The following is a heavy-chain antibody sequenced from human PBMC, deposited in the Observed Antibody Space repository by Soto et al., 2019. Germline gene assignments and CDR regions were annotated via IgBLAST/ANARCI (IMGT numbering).Heavy chain of an antibody. D-gene: IGHD3-10*01. CDR1: GYSFTSYW. J-gene: IGHJ6*02. V-gene: IGHV5-10-1*01. Sequence: GSLKISCKGSGYSFTSYWISWVRQMPGKGLEWMGRIDPSDSYTNYSPSFQGHVTISADKSISTAYLQCSSLKASDTAMYYCARPHTVRGVIGGMDVWGQGTTVTVS. CDR2: IDPSDSYT. CDR3: ARPHTVRGVIGGMDV.